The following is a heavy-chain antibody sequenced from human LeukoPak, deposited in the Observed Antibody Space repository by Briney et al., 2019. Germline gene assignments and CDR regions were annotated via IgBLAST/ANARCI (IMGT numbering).Heavy chain of an antibody. Sequence: SETLSLTCTVSVGSISRSSDYWGWIRQSPGKGLEWIGTTYRRGATYYNPSLKSRIIISLDTSKNQFSLNLTSVIATDTAVYYCVGGRGFDGWGQGTMGTVSA. J-gene: IGHJ3*01. CDR3: VGGRGFDG. D-gene: IGHD3-16*01. V-gene: IGHV4-39*01. CDR2: TYRRGAT. CDR1: VGSISRSSDY.